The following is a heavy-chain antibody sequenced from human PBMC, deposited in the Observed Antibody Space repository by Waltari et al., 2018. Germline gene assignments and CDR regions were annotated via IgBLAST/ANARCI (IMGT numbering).Heavy chain of an antibody. CDR1: GFTFRSYS. V-gene: IGHV3-48*01. J-gene: IGHJ4*02. Sequence: EVQLVESGGGLVQPGGSLRLSCAASGFTFRSYSLNWVRQAPGKGLEWVSYIRSSSSTIYYADSVKGRFTISRDNAKNSLYLQMNSLRAEDTAVYYCARVRGDYYDSSIPSWGQGTLVTGSS. CDR3: ARVRGDYYDSSIPS. CDR2: IRSSSSTI. D-gene: IGHD3-22*01.